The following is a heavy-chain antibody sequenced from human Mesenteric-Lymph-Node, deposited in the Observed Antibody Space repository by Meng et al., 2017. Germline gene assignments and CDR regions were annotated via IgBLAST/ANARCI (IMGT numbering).Heavy chain of an antibody. CDR1: GFTFSSYA. CDR2: SYFSGDT. J-gene: IGHJ4*02. V-gene: IGHV3-66*02. Sequence: GESLKISCATSGFTFSSYAMSWVRQGPGKGPEWVSVSYFSGDTYYGASVKGRFTISRDNSKNTVYLQMNSLRVEDTAVYYCAGGKFDYWGQGTLVTVSS. D-gene: IGHD3-16*01. CDR3: AGGKFDY.